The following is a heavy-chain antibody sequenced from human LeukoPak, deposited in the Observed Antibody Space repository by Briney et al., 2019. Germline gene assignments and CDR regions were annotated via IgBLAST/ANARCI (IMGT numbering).Heavy chain of an antibody. CDR1: GYTFTSYG. Sequence: ASVKVSCKASGYTFTSYGISWVQQAPGQGLEWMGWISAYNGNTNYAQKLQGRVTMTTDTSTSTAYMELRSLRSDDTAVYYCARDREYCGGDCYASDYWGQGTLVTVSS. V-gene: IGHV1-18*01. D-gene: IGHD2-21*02. CDR3: ARDREYCGGDCYASDY. CDR2: ISAYNGNT. J-gene: IGHJ4*02.